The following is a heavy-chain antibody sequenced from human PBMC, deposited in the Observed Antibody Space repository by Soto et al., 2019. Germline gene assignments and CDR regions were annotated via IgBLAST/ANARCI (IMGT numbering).Heavy chain of an antibody. Sequence: ASVKVSCKASGYTFTGYYMHWVRQAPGQGLEWMGWINPNSGGTNYAQKFQGWVTMTRDTSISTAYMELSRLRSDDTAVYYCASKPYRWNTWMVYWGPGILVTVSS. D-gene: IGHD2-8*02. CDR3: ASKPYRWNTWMVY. CDR1: GYTFTGYY. J-gene: IGHJ4*02. CDR2: INPNSGGT. V-gene: IGHV1-2*04.